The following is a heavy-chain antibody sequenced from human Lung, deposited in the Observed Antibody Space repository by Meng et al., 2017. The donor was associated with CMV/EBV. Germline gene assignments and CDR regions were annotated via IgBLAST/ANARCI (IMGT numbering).Heavy chain of an antibody. Sequence: GESLKISCVVSGFTFSSYEINWVRQAPGKGLEWVSYISSSGSTIYYADSVKGRFTISRDNAKKSLFLQMNSLRAEDTAVYYCARQSRFPTNGWIHYAFDIWGQGTVVTVSS. D-gene: IGHD2-8*01. CDR2: ISSSGSTI. CDR1: GFTFSSYE. CDR3: ARQSRFPTNGWIHYAFDI. V-gene: IGHV3-48*03. J-gene: IGHJ3*02.